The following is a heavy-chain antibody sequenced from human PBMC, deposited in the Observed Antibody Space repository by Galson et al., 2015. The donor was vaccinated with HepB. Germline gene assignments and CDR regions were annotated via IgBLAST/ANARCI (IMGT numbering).Heavy chain of an antibody. CDR3: ARVHRGCSASSCYHDS. CDR2: IYHSGPT. J-gene: IGHJ5*01. Sequence: LTCAVSGDSISSSNWWNWVRQSPGKGLGWIGEIYHSGPTYYNPSLRSRVTISVDKSKNKISMRLTSVTAADTAVYYCARVHRGCSASSCYHDSWGQGTLVTVSS. V-gene: IGHV4-4*02. CDR1: GDSISSSNW. D-gene: IGHD2-15*01.